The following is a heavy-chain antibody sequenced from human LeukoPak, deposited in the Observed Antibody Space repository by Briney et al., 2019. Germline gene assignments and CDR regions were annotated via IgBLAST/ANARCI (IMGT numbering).Heavy chain of an antibody. Sequence: PSETLSLTCAVYGGSFSGYYWSWIRQSPGKGLEWIGEINHSGSTNYNPSLKSRVTISVDTSKNQFSLKLSSVTAADTAVYYCARGSPVTTLAEYFQHWGQGTLVTVSS. CDR2: INHSGST. V-gene: IGHV4-34*01. J-gene: IGHJ1*01. CDR1: GGSFSGYY. CDR3: ARGSPVTTLAEYFQH. D-gene: IGHD4-11*01.